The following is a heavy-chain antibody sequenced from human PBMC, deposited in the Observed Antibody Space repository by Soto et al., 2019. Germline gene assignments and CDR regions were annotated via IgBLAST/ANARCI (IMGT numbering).Heavy chain of an antibody. J-gene: IGHJ4*02. CDR2: MYHSGST. Sequence: SETLSLACAVSGGSISSGGHSWSWIRQPPGKGLEWIGYMYHSGSTYYNPSLKSRVTISIDTSKNVFFLNLTSVTAADTAVYFCARIGLTSALLWGQGTLVTVSS. CDR1: GGSISSGGHS. CDR3: ARIGLTSALL. D-gene: IGHD4-17*01. V-gene: IGHV4-30-2*05.